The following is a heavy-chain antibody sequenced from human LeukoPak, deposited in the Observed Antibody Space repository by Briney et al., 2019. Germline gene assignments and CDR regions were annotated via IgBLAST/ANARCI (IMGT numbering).Heavy chain of an antibody. CDR1: GGSVSSGSYY. Sequence: PSETLSLTCTVSGGSVSSGSYYWSWIRQPPGKGLEWIGYIYYSGSTNYNPSLKSRVTISVDTSKNQFSLKLSSVTAADTAVYYCARLIANYNYGMDVWGQGTTVTVSS. CDR2: IYYSGST. D-gene: IGHD2-15*01. V-gene: IGHV4-61*01. CDR3: ARLIANYNYGMDV. J-gene: IGHJ6*02.